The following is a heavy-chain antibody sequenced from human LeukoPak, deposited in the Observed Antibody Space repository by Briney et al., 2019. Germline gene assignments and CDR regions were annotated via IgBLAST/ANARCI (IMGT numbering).Heavy chain of an antibody. Sequence: SETLSLTCTVSSGSIGSDALYWGWMRPSPGKGLESIGSVPYTWSYSGTTDYNPSFESRVTVSTDRSKTLCSLKLTSVTAADTAVDYCVAEEYGTGSYYKSAFWGKGALVTVSS. CDR2: VPYTWSYSGTT. CDR3: VAEEYGTGSYYKSAF. J-gene: IGHJ4*02. V-gene: IGHV4-39*01. D-gene: IGHD3-10*01. CDR1: SGSIGSDALY.